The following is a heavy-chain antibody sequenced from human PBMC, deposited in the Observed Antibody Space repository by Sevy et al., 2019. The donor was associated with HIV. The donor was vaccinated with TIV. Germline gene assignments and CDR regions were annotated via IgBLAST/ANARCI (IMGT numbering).Heavy chain of an antibody. CDR1: GGSLSSSSFY. J-gene: IGHJ5*02. V-gene: IGHV4-39*01. CDR3: ARRGWSSSSGWFDP. Sequence: SETLSLTCTVSGGSLSSSSFYWGWIRLPPGKGLEWIGYIFYSGYTNYNPSLKCRVTISVDTSKNQFSLKLSSVTAADTAVYYCARRGWSSSSGWFDPWGQRTLVTVSS. CDR2: IFYSGYT. D-gene: IGHD6-6*01.